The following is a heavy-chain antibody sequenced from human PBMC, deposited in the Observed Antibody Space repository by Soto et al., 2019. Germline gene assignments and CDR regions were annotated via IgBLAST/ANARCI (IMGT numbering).Heavy chain of an antibody. CDR2: IYHSGST. CDR3: ARDQLEGNWFDP. V-gene: IGHV4-30-2*01. Sequence: QLQLQESGSGLVRPSQTLSLTCAVSGGSISSGGYSWNWIRQPPGKGLEWIGYIYHSGSTLYHPSLKRRVTQSVAKAKNQFSLKLSSVPAANPAVYYCARDQLEGNWFDPWGQGTLVTVSS. J-gene: IGHJ5*02. CDR1: GGSISSGGYS. D-gene: IGHD1-1*01.